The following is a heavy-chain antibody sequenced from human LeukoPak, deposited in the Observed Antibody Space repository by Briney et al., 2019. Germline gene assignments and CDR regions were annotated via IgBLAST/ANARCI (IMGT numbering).Heavy chain of an antibody. CDR2: IYPGNSRT. J-gene: IGHJ4*02. D-gene: IGHD3-22*01. CDR3: ARSIGYYDSSGYYLGY. Sequence: GESLKISCKTSGYSFTNYWIGWVRQMPGQGLEWMGIIYPGNSRTRYRPSFQGQVTISADKSTSTAYLQWSNLKASDTAMYYCARSIGYYDSSGYYLGYWGQGTLVTVSS. CDR1: GYSFTNYW. V-gene: IGHV5-51*01.